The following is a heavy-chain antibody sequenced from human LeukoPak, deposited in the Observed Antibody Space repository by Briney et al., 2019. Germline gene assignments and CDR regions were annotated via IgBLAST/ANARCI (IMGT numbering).Heavy chain of an antibody. Sequence: PSETLSLTCTVSGGSIRSGDYSWNWIRQHPGKGLEWIGYIYYSGSTYYNPSLTSRVTMSVDTSKNQFSLKLSSVTAADTAIYYCARAYGGRGILRNWFDPWGQGTLVTVSS. CDR1: GGSIRSGDYS. CDR3: ARAYGGRGILRNWFDP. CDR2: IYYSGST. J-gene: IGHJ5*02. D-gene: IGHD3-16*01. V-gene: IGHV4-31*03.